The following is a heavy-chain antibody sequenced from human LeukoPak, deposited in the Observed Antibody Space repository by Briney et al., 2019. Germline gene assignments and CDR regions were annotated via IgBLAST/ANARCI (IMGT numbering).Heavy chain of an antibody. V-gene: IGHV1-2*02. CDR1: GYTLTELS. D-gene: IGHD3-10*01. J-gene: IGHJ3*02. CDR3: ARPSGSYDAFDI. CDR2: INPNSGGT. Sequence: ASVKVSCKVSGYTLTELSMHWVRQAPGQGLEWMGWINPNSGGTNYAQKFQGRVTMTRDTSISTAYMELSRLRSDDTAVYYCARPSGSYDAFDIWGQGTMVTVSS.